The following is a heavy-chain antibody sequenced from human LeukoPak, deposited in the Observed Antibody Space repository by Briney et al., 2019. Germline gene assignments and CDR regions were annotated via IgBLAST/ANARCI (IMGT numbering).Heavy chain of an antibody. CDR3: ARDRGLGGYGPFDY. CDR1: GDSIRSSGHY. J-gene: IGHJ4*02. D-gene: IGHD5-12*01. V-gene: IGHV4-61*08. CDR2: IYYSGST. Sequence: SETLSLTCTVSGDSIRSSGHYWSWIRQPPGKGLEWIGYIYYSGSTNYNPSLKSRVTISVDTSKNQFSLKLSSVTAADTAVYYCARDRGLGGYGPFDYWGQGTLVTVSS.